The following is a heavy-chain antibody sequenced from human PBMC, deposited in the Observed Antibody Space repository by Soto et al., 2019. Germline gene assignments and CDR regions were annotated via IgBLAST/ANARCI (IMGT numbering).Heavy chain of an antibody. Sequence: GGSLRLSCAASGFTFSSYAMSWVRQAPGKGLEWVSAISGSGGSTYYADSVKGRFTISRDNSKNTLYLQMNSLRAEDTAVYYCAKHSQDSSGWKYYFDYWGQGTLVTVSS. J-gene: IGHJ4*02. CDR3: AKHSQDSSGWKYYFDY. CDR1: GFTFSSYA. CDR2: ISGSGGST. V-gene: IGHV3-23*01. D-gene: IGHD6-19*01.